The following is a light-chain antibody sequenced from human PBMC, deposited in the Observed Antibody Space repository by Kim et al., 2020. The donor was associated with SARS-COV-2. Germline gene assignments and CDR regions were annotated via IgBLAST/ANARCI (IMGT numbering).Light chain of an antibody. J-gene: IGLJ1*01. CDR1: TSDVGGYNS. CDR3: CSYTGSDIYV. CDR2: DVN. Sequence: QSALTQPASVSGSLGQSTTISCTGTTSDVGGYNSVSWYQQRPGTTPKLIIYDVNQRPPGISNRLSGSKSGNTASLTISGLQSEDEADYYCCSYTGSDIYVFGTGTKVTVL. V-gene: IGLV2-14*01.